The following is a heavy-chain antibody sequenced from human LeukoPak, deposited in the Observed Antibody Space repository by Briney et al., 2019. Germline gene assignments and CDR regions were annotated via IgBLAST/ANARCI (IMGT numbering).Heavy chain of an antibody. D-gene: IGHD6-6*01. CDR1: GFTFSAHE. CDR3: ARGSHYFDF. CDR2: SSDSGRTI. V-gene: IGHV3-48*03. Sequence: SGGSLRLSCAASGFTFSAHEMNWVRQAPGKGLEWLSYSSDSGRTIYYADSVDGRFTISRDNAKNSLFLQMNSLRVEDTAVYFCARGSHYFDFWGQGTPVTVSS. J-gene: IGHJ4*02.